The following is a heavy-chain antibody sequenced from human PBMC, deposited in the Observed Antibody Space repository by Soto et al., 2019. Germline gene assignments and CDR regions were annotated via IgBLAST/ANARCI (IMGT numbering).Heavy chain of an antibody. D-gene: IGHD5-18*01. Sequence: QVQLVESGGGVVQPGRSLRLSCAASGFTFSSYAMHWVRQAPGKGLEWVAVISYDGSNKYYADSVKGRFTISRDNSKNTLYLKMNSLRAEDTAVYYCARNSFGYSYGFDYWGQGTLVTVSS. CDR1: GFTFSSYA. V-gene: IGHV3-30-3*01. CDR3: ARNSFGYSYGFDY. J-gene: IGHJ4*02. CDR2: ISYDGSNK.